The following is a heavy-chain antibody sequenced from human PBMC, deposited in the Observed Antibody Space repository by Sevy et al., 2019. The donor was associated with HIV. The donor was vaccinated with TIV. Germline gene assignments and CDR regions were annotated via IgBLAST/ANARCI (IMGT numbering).Heavy chain of an antibody. J-gene: IGHJ4*02. D-gene: IGHD3-10*01. CDR1: GFTFSSYG. V-gene: IGHV3-30*18. CDR3: AKDWELRLAYYFDY. Sequence: GGSLRLSCAASGFTFSSYGMHWVRQAPGKGLEWVAVISYDGSNKYYADSVKGRFTNSRDNSKNTLYLQMNSLRAEDTAVYYCAKDWELRLAYYFDYWGQGTLVTVSS. CDR2: ISYDGSNK.